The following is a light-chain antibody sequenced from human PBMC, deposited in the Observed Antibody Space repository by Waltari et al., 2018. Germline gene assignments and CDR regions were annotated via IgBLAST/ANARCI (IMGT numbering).Light chain of an antibody. Sequence: SYELTQPLSVSVALGQTARITCGGNNIGSKKVHWYQQKPGQAPVLVIYRDSNRPPGIPERFSGSNSGNTATLTISRAQAGDEADYYCQVWDSSTAAVFGGGTKLTVL. CDR2: RDS. CDR1: NIGSKK. J-gene: IGLJ2*01. V-gene: IGLV3-9*01. CDR3: QVWDSSTAAV.